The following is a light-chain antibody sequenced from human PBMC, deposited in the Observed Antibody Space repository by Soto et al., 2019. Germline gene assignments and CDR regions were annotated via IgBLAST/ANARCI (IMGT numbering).Light chain of an antibody. CDR1: SSDVGGYNY. CDR2: DVS. Sequence: QSALTQPRSVSGSPGQSVTISCTGTSSDVGGYNYVSWYQQHPGKAPKLMIYDVSKRPSGVPDRFSGSKSGNTASLTISGLQAEDEADYYCCAYGGSYVFGTGTKLTVL. V-gene: IGLV2-11*01. J-gene: IGLJ1*01. CDR3: CAYGGSYV.